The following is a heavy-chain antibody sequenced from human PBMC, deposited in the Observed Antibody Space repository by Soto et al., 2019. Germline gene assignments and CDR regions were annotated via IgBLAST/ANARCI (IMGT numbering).Heavy chain of an antibody. CDR1: GGSISSYY. V-gene: IGHV4-59*08. Sequence: QVQLQESGPGLVKPSETLSLTCTVSGGSISSYYWSWVRQPPGKGLEWIGYIYYSGNTNYHSSLRSRVTISLDTSKNQFSLKLSSVTAADTAVYYCARGQSTWHYWGQGTLVTVSS. CDR3: ARGQSTWHY. J-gene: IGHJ4*02. CDR2: IYYSGNT.